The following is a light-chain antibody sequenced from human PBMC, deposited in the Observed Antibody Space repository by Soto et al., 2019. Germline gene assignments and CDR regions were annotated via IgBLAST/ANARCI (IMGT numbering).Light chain of an antibody. V-gene: IGKV3-15*01. CDR1: QSVNRN. CDR3: QQDNSWTSIT. Sequence: EILLTQSPATLSVSPGERATLSCRSSQSVNRNLGWYQQKPGQAPRLLIFAASTRAPGIPARFSGSGSGTESTPTISGLQSIDRAVSYCQQDNSWTSITFGQGTRLEVK. CDR2: AAS. J-gene: IGKJ5*01.